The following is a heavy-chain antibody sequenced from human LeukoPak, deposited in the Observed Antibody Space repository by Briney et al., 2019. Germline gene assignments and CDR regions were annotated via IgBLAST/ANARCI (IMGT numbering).Heavy chain of an antibody. CDR3: ARYHSSSWYRANFYFDY. CDR2: INPNSGGT. Sequence: GASVKVSCKASGYTFTGYYMHWVRQAPGQGLEWMGRINPNSGGTSYAQKFQGRVTMTRDTSISTAYMELSRLRSDDTAVYYCARYHSSSWYRANFYFDYWGQGTLVTVSS. V-gene: IGHV1-2*06. J-gene: IGHJ4*02. CDR1: GYTFTGYY. D-gene: IGHD6-13*01.